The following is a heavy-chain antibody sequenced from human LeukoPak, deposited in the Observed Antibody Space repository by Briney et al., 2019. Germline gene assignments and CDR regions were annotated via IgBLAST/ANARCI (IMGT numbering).Heavy chain of an antibody. J-gene: IGHJ4*02. CDR3: ARGSSGSSNFDY. D-gene: IGHD1-26*01. Sequence: PSETLSLTCTVSGGSISGNYYWSWIRQPAGKGLEWIGRIYARGNTNYNPSLKSRVTISVDTSKNQFSLKLSSVTAADTAVYYCARGSSGSSNFDYWGQGTLVTVSS. CDR2: IYARGNT. CDR1: GGSISGNYY. V-gene: IGHV4-4*07.